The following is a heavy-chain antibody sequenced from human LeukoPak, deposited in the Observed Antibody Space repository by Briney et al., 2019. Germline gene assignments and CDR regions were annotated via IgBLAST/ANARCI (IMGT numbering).Heavy chain of an antibody. D-gene: IGHD2-21*02. Sequence: SETLSLTCTVSGGSISSSSYYRGWIRQPPGKGLEWIGTIYYSGSTYYNPSLKSRVTISVDTSKSQFSLKLSSMTAADTAVYYCASQMVTALPLDYWGQGTLVTVSS. CDR3: ASQMVTALPLDY. V-gene: IGHV4-39*01. CDR1: GGSISSSSYY. CDR2: IYYSGST. J-gene: IGHJ4*02.